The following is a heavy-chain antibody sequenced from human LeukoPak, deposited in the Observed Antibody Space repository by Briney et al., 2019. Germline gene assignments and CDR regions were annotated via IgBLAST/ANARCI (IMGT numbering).Heavy chain of an antibody. J-gene: IGHJ4*02. V-gene: IGHV2-5*02. CDR1: GFSLTTGGVG. D-gene: IGHD1-14*01. CDR2: IYWDDDK. Sequence: SGPTLVKPTQTLTLTCTFSGFSLTTGGVGVGWIRQPPGQALEWLATIYWDDDKRYSPSLESRMIITKDTSKNQVVLTMTNMGPVDTGTYFCARRYRVFDYWGQGTLVTVSS. CDR3: ARRYRVFDY.